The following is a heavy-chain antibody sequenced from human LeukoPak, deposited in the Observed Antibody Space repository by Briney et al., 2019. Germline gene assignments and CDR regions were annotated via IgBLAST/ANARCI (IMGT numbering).Heavy chain of an antibody. CDR1: GGTFSSYA. V-gene: IGHV1-69*04. Sequence: ASVKVSCKASGGTFSSYAISWMRQAPGQGLEWMGRIIPILGIANYAQKFQGRVTITADKSTSTAYMELSSLRSEDTAVYYCATNVDTAMAERYYFDYWGQGTLVTVSS. CDR3: ATNVDTAMAERYYFDY. D-gene: IGHD5-18*01. CDR2: IIPILGIA. J-gene: IGHJ4*02.